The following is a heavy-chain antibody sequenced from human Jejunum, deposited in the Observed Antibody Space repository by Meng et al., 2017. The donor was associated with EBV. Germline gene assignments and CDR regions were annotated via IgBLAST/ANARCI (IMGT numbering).Heavy chain of an antibody. CDR2: VDPEDGET. D-gene: IGHD1-7*01. J-gene: IGHJ4*01. CDR1: GYMFTDYY. V-gene: IGHV1-69-2*01. CDR3: ATGHYNWKYPDY. Sequence: EVQLEQSGAEVKKPWATVKISCKVSGYMFTDYYIHWVQQAPGKGLEWMGLVDPEDGETMYAEKFQGRVTITADTSTDTAYMELSSLRSEDTAVYYCATGHYNWKYPDYWGHGTLVTGSS.